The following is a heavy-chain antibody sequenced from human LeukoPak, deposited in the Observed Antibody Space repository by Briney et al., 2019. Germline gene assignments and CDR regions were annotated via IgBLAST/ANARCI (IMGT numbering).Heavy chain of an antibody. CDR3: ARTGNGYYDYVWGSYRPPYYFDY. J-gene: IGHJ4*02. Sequence: SETLSFTCAVYGGSFSGYYWSWIRQPPGKGLEWIGVINHSGSTNYNPSLKSRVTISVDTSKNQFSLKLSSVTAADTAVYYCARTGNGYYDYVWGSYRPPYYFDYWGQGTLVTVSS. V-gene: IGHV4-34*01. CDR2: INHSGST. D-gene: IGHD3-16*02. CDR1: GGSFSGYY.